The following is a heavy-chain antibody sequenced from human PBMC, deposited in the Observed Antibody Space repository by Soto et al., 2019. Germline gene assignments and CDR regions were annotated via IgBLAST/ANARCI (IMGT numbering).Heavy chain of an antibody. CDR1: AFTFSSYA. Sequence: EVQLVESGGGLVQPGGSLRLSCAASAFTFSSYALHWVRQAPGKGLEYVSAISSNGGSTYYANSVKGRFTISRDNSKNTLYLQMGSLRAEDMAVYYCARPRTPLGAGSFDYWGQGTLVTVSS. CDR2: ISSNGGST. D-gene: IGHD2-15*01. V-gene: IGHV3-64*01. CDR3: ARPRTPLGAGSFDY. J-gene: IGHJ4*02.